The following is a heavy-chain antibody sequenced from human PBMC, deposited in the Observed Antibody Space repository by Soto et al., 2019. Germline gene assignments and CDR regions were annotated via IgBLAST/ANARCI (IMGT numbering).Heavy chain of an antibody. D-gene: IGHD1-7*01. J-gene: IGHJ4*02. V-gene: IGHV3-23*01. CDR1: GFTFSSYA. CDR3: AYLGGKLHPYDY. Sequence: EVQLLESGGGLVQPGGSLRLSCAASGFTFSSYAMSWVRQAPGKGLEWVSAISGSGGSTYHADSVKGRFTISRDNSKNTLYLQMNSLRAEDTAVYYCAYLGGKLHPYDYWGQGTLVTVSS. CDR2: ISGSGGST.